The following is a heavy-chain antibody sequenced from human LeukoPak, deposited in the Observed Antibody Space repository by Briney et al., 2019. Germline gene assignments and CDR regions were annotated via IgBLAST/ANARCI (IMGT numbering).Heavy chain of an antibody. CDR2: INAGNGNT. CDR1: GYTFTSYA. D-gene: IGHD6-19*01. J-gene: IGHJ4*02. V-gene: IGHV1-3*01. CDR3: ARDGWYGSYFQY. Sequence: ASVKVSCKASGYTFTSYAMHWVRQAPGQRLEWMGWINAGNGNTKYSQKFQGRVTITRDTSASTAYMELSSLRSEDTAVYYCARDGWYGSYFQYWGQGTLVTVSS.